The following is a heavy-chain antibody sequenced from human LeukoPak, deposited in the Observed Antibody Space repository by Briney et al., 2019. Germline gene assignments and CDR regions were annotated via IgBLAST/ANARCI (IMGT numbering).Heavy chain of an antibody. Sequence: PSETLSLTCAVSGGSISSGGYSWSWIRQPPGKGLEWIGYIYHSGSTYYNPSLKSRATISVDRSKNQFSLKLSSVTAADTAAYYCARVDTAMVTVDYWGQGTLVTVSS. D-gene: IGHD5-18*01. V-gene: IGHV4-30-2*01. CDR2: IYHSGST. CDR3: ARVDTAMVTVDY. CDR1: GGSISSGGYS. J-gene: IGHJ4*02.